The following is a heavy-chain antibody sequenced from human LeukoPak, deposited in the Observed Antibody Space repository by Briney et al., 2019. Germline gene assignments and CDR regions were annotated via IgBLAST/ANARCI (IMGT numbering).Heavy chain of an antibody. CDR1: GGSFSGYY. V-gene: IGHV4-34*01. CDR2: INHSGST. D-gene: IGHD4-17*01. CDR3: ARERPVTTWRPFDY. J-gene: IGHJ4*02. Sequence: SETLSLTCAVYGGSFSGYYWSWIRQPPGKGLEWIGEINHSGSTNYNPSLKSRVTISVDTSKNQFSLKLSSVTAADTAVYYCARERPVTTWRPFDYWGQGTLVTVSS.